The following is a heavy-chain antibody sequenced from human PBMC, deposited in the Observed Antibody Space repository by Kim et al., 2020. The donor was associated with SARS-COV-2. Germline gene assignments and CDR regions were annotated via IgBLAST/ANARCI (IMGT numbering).Heavy chain of an antibody. V-gene: IGHV7-4-1*02. D-gene: IGHD2-15*01. CDR3: ASHLSPPEVTLPWLNWFDP. J-gene: IGHJ5*02. CDR1: GNTFTSNT. Sequence: ASVKVSCKASGNTFTSNTLNWVRQAPGQGLEWMGWINTKTGDPTYVQGFTGRFVLSLDTSVSTVYFEINRLKAEDTGVYFCASHLSPPEVTLPWLNWFDP. CDR2: INTKTGDP.